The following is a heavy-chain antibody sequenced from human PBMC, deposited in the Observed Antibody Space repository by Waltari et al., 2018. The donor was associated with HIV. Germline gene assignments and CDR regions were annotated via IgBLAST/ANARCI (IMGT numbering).Heavy chain of an antibody. V-gene: IGHV3-15*05. CDR3: TTDEFYYGNSGYFDY. CDR1: GFTFSNAW. D-gene: IGHD3-22*01. CDR2: IKSKADGGTT. J-gene: IGHJ4*02. Sequence: EVQLVESGGDWVKSGGCLRLSCAAPGFTFSNAWISWFRQAPGKGPEWVGRIKSKADGGTTDYAAPVKGRFTISRDDSKNTLYLQMNSLRFEDTAVYYCTTDEFYYGNSGYFDYWGQGTLVTVSS.